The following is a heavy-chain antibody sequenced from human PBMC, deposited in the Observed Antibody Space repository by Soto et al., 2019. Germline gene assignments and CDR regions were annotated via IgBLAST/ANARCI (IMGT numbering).Heavy chain of an antibody. CDR3: ARDPGYSYGYN. J-gene: IGHJ4*02. CDR1: GYTVTGYD. D-gene: IGHD5-18*01. V-gene: IGHV1-69*13. Sequence: GASVKVSCKASGYTVTGYDIHWVRQAPGQGLEWMGGIIPIFGTANYAQKFQGRVTITADESTSTAYMELSSLRSEDTAVYYCARDPGYSYGYNWGQGTLVTVSS. CDR2: IIPIFGTA.